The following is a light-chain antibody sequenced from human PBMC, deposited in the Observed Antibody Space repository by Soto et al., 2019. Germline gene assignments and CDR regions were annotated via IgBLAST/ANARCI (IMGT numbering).Light chain of an antibody. CDR1: QSVSSN. CDR3: QQYNNWPQT. CDR2: GAS. Sequence: EIVMTQSPATLSVSPGERATLSCRASQSVSSNLAWYQQNPGQAPRLLIYGASTRATGIPARFSGSGSGTEFTLTISSLQSEDFAVYYCQQYNNWPQTFGQGPKVEIE. J-gene: IGKJ1*01. V-gene: IGKV3-15*01.